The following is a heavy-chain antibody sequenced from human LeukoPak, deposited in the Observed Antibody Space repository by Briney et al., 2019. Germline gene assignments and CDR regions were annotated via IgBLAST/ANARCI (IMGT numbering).Heavy chain of an antibody. CDR1: GGSISSGGYY. CDR3: ARDETHDPHQLLHPNYYFDY. J-gene: IGHJ4*02. CDR2: IYHSGST. V-gene: IGHV4-30-2*01. D-gene: IGHD2-2*02. Sequence: PSQTLSLTCTVSGGSISSGGYYWSWIRQPPGKGLEWIGYIYHSGSTYYNPSLKSRVTISVDRSKNQFSLKLSSVTAADTAVYHCARDETHDPHQLLHPNYYFDYWGQGTLVTVSS.